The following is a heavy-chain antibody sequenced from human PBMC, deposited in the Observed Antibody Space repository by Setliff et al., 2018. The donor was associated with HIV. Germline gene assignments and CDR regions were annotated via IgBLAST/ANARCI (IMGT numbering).Heavy chain of an antibody. Sequence: PSETLSLTCAVYGRSLSGYYWSWIRQPPGKGLEWIGEINQSGSTNYTPSLKSRVTISVDTSKNQFSLKLSSVTAADTAVYYCARQGAVTGHSFDSWGPGALVTVSS. CDR3: ARQGAVTGHSFDS. D-gene: IGHD6-19*01. CDR2: INQSGST. J-gene: IGHJ4*02. CDR1: GRSLSGYY. V-gene: IGHV4-34*01.